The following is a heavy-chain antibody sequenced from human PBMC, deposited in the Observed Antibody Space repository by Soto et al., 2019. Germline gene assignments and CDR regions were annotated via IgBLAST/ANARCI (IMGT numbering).Heavy chain of an antibody. CDR1: GYTFTSYY. D-gene: IGHD4-4*01. CDR2: INPSGGST. CDR3: ARDHRNYRRDAASMDV. J-gene: IGHJ6*02. V-gene: IGHV1-46*01. Sequence: ASVKVSCKASGYTFTSYYMHWVRQAPGQGLEWMGIINPSGGSTSYAQKFQGRVTMTRDTSTSTVYMELSSLRSEDTAVYYCARDHRNYRRDAASMDVWGQGTTVTVSS.